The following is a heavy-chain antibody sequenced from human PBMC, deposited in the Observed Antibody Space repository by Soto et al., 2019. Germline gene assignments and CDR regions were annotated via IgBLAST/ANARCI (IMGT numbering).Heavy chain of an antibody. Sequence: SETLSLTCAVSGGSISSGGYSWSWIRQPPGKGLEWIGYIYHSGSTYYNPSLKSRVTISVDRSKNQFSLKLSSVTAADTAVYYCARARIAARPGHYFDYWGQGTLVTVSS. D-gene: IGHD6-6*01. J-gene: IGHJ4*02. CDR1: GGSISSGGYS. V-gene: IGHV4-30-2*01. CDR2: IYHSGST. CDR3: ARARIAARPGHYFDY.